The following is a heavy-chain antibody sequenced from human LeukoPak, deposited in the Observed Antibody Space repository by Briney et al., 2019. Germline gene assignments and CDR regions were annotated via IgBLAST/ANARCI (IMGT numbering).Heavy chain of an antibody. CDR1: GFTFSSYG. CDR3: AKGGILTGWYFDY. D-gene: IGHD3-9*01. Sequence: GGSLRLSCAASGFTFSSYGMHWVRQAPGKGLEWVAVISYDGSNKYYADSVKGRFTISRDNSKNTLYLQMNSLRAEDTAVYYCAKGGILTGWYFDYWGQGTLVTVSS. V-gene: IGHV3-30*18. J-gene: IGHJ4*02. CDR2: ISYDGSNK.